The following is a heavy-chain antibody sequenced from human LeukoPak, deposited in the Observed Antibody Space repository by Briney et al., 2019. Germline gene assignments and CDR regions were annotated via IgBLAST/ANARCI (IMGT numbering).Heavy chain of an antibody. J-gene: IGHJ6*03. V-gene: IGHV3-21*01. CDR2: ISSSSSSL. Sequence: GGSLRLSCAASGFTFSSYSMNWVRQAPGRGLEWVSSISSSSSSLYYVDSVKGRFTISRDNARNSLYLQMNSLRAEDTAVYYCAPLLRFLEWLLPHEGYYYMDVWGKGTTVTVSS. CDR1: GFTFSSYS. D-gene: IGHD3-3*01. CDR3: APLLRFLEWLLPHEGYYYMDV.